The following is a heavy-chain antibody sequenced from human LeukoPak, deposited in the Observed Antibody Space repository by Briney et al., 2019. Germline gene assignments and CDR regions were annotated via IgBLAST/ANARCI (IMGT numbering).Heavy chain of an antibody. J-gene: IGHJ5*02. CDR1: GGSISSGGYY. V-gene: IGHV4-30-2*01. D-gene: IGHD2-2*03. CDR3: ARVGIVVVPARVGSENWFDP. Sequence: SQTLSLTCTVSGGSISSGGYYWSWIRQPPGKGLEWIGEINHSGSTNYNPSLKSRVTISVDTSKNQFSLKLSSVTAADTAVYYCARVGIVVVPARVGSENWFDPWGQGTLVTVSS. CDR2: INHSGST.